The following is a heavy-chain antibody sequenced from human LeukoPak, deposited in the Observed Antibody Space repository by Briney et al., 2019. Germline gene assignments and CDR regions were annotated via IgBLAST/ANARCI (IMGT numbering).Heavy chain of an antibody. J-gene: IGHJ3*02. D-gene: IGHD2-8*01. CDR3: ARQRGGQYEDGFDI. CDR2: INPSGGTT. Sequence: RASVKVSCKASGGTFSNDAVSWVRQAPGQGLEWMGIINPSGGTTIYAQRFQGRVTMTRDTSTSTVYMELSSLKYEDTAVYYCARQRGGQYEDGFDIWGQRTMVTVSS. V-gene: IGHV1-46*01. CDR1: GGTFSNDA.